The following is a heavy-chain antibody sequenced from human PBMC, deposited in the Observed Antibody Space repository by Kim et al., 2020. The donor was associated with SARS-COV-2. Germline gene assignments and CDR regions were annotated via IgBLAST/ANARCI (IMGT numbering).Heavy chain of an antibody. CDR3: ARGIIGGLLLSTNNPYYFDY. J-gene: IGHJ4*02. Sequence: SETLSLTCTVSGGSISSGGYYWSWIRQHPGKGLEWIGYIYYSGSTYYNPSLKSRVTISVDTSKNQFSLKLSSVTAADTAVYYCARGIIGGLLLSTNNPYYFDYWGQGTLVTVSS. CDR1: GGSISSGGYY. D-gene: IGHD2-15*01. CDR2: IYYSGST. V-gene: IGHV4-31*03.